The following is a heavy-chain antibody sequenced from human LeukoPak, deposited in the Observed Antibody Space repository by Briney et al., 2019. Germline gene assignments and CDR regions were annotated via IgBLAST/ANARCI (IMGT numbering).Heavy chain of an antibody. CDR3: ARGVPAAIVNYYYYMDV. J-gene: IGHJ6*03. CDR1: GYTFTSYD. CDR2: MNPNSGNT. V-gene: IGHV1-8*01. Sequence: GASVKVSCKASGYTFTSYDINWVRQATGQGLEWMGWMNPNSGNTGYAQKFQGRVTITADESTSTAYMELSSLRSEDTAVYYCARGVPAAIVNYYYYMDVWGKGTTVTVSS. D-gene: IGHD2-2*01.